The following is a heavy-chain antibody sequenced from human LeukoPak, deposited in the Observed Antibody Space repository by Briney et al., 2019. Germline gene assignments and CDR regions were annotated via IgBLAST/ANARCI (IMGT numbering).Heavy chain of an antibody. CDR2: INHSGST. CDR3: ARGKRLDFWSGYYKSGRPTKNYYYYMDV. D-gene: IGHD3-3*01. J-gene: IGHJ6*03. CDR1: GGSFSGYY. V-gene: IGHV4-34*01. Sequence: SETLSLTCAVYGGSFSGYYWSWIRQPPGKGLEWIGEINHSGSTNYNPSLKSRVTISVDTSKNQFSLKLSSVTAADTAVYYCARGKRLDFWSGYYKSGRPTKNYYYYMDVWGKGTTVTVSS.